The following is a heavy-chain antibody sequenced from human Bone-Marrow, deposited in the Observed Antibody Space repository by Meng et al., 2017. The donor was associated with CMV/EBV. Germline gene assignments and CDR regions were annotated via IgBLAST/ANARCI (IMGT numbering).Heavy chain of an antibody. J-gene: IGHJ6*02. V-gene: IGHV1-18*01. CDR3: ARDPVRIEVVPAAMPTYYYYYYGMDV. D-gene: IGHD2-2*01. CDR1: GYTFTSYG. Sequence: ASVKVSCKASGYTFTSYGISWVRQAPGQGLEWMGWISAYNGNTNYAQKLQGRVTMTTDTSTSTAYMELRSLRSDDTAVYYCARDPVRIEVVPAAMPTYYYYYYGMDVWGQGTTVTVSS. CDR2: ISAYNGNT.